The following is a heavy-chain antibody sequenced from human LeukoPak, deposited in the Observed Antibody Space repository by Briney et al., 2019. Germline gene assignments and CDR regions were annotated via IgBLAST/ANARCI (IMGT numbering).Heavy chain of an antibody. Sequence: GGSLRLFCAASGFTFSNYWMNWVRQAPGKGLECVANIKQDGSEKYYVDSVKGRFTISRDNAKNSLYLQMNSLRAEDTAVYYCTRGRGMDVWGQGTTVTVFS. CDR1: GFTFSNYW. V-gene: IGHV3-7*01. CDR3: TRGRGMDV. J-gene: IGHJ6*02. CDR2: IKQDGSEK.